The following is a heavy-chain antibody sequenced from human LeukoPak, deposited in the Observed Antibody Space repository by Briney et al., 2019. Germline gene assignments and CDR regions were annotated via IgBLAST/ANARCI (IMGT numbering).Heavy chain of an antibody. J-gene: IGHJ4*02. CDR1: GFTVSSNY. CDR3: TGYDSSGYYYVY. CDR2: IRSKAYGGTT. Sequence: GGSPRLSCAVTGFTVSSNYMSWVRQAPGKGLEWVGFIRSKAYGGTTEYAASVKGRFTISRDDSKSIAYLQMNSLKTEDTAVYYCTGYDSSGYYYVYWGQGTLVTVSS. D-gene: IGHD3-22*01. V-gene: IGHV3-49*04.